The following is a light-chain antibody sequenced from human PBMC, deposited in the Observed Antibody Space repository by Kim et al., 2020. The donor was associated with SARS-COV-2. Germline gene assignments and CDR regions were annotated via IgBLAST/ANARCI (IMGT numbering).Light chain of an antibody. J-gene: IGKJ1*01. CDR2: SAS. Sequence: DIQMTQSPSSLSASVGDRVTITCRASQSISSYLNWYQHKPGRAPNLLIYSASTLQSGVPSRFSGSGSGTDFTLTISSLQPEDFATYYCQQSYTTPPTFGQGTQVDIK. V-gene: IGKV1-39*01. CDR1: QSISSY. CDR3: QQSYTTPPT.